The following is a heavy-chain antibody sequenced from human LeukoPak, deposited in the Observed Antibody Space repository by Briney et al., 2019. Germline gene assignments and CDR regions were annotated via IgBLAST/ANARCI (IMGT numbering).Heavy chain of an antibody. CDR1: GFSMSTGFYY. J-gene: IGHJ5*02. Sequence: SETLSLTCTVSGFSMSTGFYYWAWIRQPPGKGLEWIGYIYYSGSTNYNPSLKSRVTISVDTSKNQFSLKLSSVTAADTAVYYCATNILVRDIINWFDPWGQGTLVTVSS. CDR3: ATNILVRDIINWFDP. D-gene: IGHD3-10*01. CDR2: IYYSGST. V-gene: IGHV4-61*05.